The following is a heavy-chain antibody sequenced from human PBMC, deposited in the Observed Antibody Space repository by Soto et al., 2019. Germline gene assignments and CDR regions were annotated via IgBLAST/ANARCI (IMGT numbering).Heavy chain of an antibody. CDR1: GFTFSGSA. CDR3: TRLGYSYGYGYYYGMDV. CDR2: IRSKANSYAT. Sequence: GGSLRLSCAASGFTFSGSAMHWVRQASGKGLEWVGRIRSKANSYATAYAASVKGRFTISRDDSKNTAYLQMNSLKTEDTAVYYCTRLGYSYGYGYYYGMDVWGQGTTVTVSS. D-gene: IGHD5-18*01. V-gene: IGHV3-73*01. J-gene: IGHJ6*02.